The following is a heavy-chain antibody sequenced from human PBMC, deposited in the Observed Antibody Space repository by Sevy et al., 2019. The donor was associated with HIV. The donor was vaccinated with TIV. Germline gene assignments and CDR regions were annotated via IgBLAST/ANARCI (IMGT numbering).Heavy chain of an antibody. J-gene: IGHJ4*02. CDR3: ARAVLEISTWRSDY. D-gene: IGHD1-1*01. V-gene: IGHV3-21*01. Sequence: GGSLRLPCAASVFTFSSYRMTWVRQAPGKGLEWVSCISSNSAYINYADSVKGRFTISRDNAKNLLYLQMDSLRAEDRAVYYCARAVLEISTWRSDYWGQGTQVTVSS. CDR2: ISSNSAYI. CDR1: VFTFSSYR.